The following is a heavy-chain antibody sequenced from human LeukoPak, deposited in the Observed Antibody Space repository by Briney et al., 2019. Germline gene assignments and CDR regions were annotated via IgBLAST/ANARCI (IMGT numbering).Heavy chain of an antibody. Sequence: ASVKVSCKASGGTFSSYAISWVRQAPGQGLEWMGGIIPIFGTANYAQKFQGRVTITADESTSTAYMELSSLRSEDTAVYYCARDPRSSSAYYYYGMDVWGQGTTVTVSS. V-gene: IGHV1-69*13. J-gene: IGHJ6*02. D-gene: IGHD6-6*01. CDR3: ARDPRSSSAYYYYGMDV. CDR2: IIPIFGTA. CDR1: GGTFSSYA.